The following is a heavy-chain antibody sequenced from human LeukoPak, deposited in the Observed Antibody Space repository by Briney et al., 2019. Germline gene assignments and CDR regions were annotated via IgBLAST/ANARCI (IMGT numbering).Heavy chain of an antibody. CDR1: GFTVSSNY. J-gene: IGHJ6*03. V-gene: IGHV3-66*01. Sequence: PGGSLRLSCAASGFTVSSNYMSWVRQAPGKGLEWVSVIYSGGSTYYADSVKGRFTISRDNSKNTLYLQMNSLRAEDTAVYYCARTNNYYYYYCMDVWGKGTTVTISS. D-gene: IGHD1/OR15-1a*01. CDR2: IYSGGST. CDR3: ARTNNYYYYYCMDV.